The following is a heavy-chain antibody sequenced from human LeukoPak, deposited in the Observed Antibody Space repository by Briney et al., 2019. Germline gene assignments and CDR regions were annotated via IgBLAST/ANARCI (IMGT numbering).Heavy chain of an antibody. CDR3: ARGRVTMVRGVIAYNWFDP. V-gene: IGHV4-4*07. D-gene: IGHD3-10*01. CDR1: GGSISSYY. Sequence: SETLSLTCTVSGGSISSYYWSWIRQPAGKGLEWIGRIYTSGSTNYNPSLKSRVTMSVDTSNNQFSLKLSSVTSAYTAVYYCARGRVTMVRGVIAYNWFDPWGQGTLVTVSS. CDR2: IYTSGST. J-gene: IGHJ5*02.